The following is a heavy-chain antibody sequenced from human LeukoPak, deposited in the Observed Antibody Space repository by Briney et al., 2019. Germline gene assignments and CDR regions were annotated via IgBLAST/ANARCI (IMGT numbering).Heavy chain of an antibody. J-gene: IGHJ4*02. CDR1: GFTFSDYS. Sequence: GGSLRLSCAASGFTFSDYSMNWVRQAPGKGVKWISYIGIDSGNTNYADTVKGRFTISGDKAKNSLYLQMNSLRVEDTVVYYCARDYKYAFDNWGQGTLVTVSS. D-gene: IGHD5-24*01. CDR3: ARDYKYAFDN. CDR2: IGIDSGNT. V-gene: IGHV3-48*01.